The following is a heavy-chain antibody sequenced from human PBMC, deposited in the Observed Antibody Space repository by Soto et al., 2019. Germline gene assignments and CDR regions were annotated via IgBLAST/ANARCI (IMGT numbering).Heavy chain of an antibody. CDR2: ISGSRGST. CDR1: GFTFSSYA. CDR3: AAGPNVLLWFGESSYGMDV. J-gene: IGHJ6*02. V-gene: IGHV3-23*01. D-gene: IGHD3-10*01. Sequence: GGSLRLSCAASGFTFSSYAMSWVRQAPGKGLEWVSAISGSRGSTYYADSVKGRFTISRDNSKNTLYLQMNSLRAEDTAVYYCAAGPNVLLWFGESSYGMDVWGQGTTVTVSS.